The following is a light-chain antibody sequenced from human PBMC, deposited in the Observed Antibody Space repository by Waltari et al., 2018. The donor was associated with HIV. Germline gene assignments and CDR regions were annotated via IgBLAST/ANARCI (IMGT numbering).Light chain of an antibody. Sequence: EIVLTQSPATLSLSPGERATLSCRASQSVGSYLAWYQQKPGQAPRLLIYEASNRATGIPARFSGSGSGTDFTLTISSLEPEDFAVYYCHQRSSWPRTFGQGTKLEIK. CDR2: EAS. V-gene: IGKV3-11*01. CDR1: QSVGSY. CDR3: HQRSSWPRT. J-gene: IGKJ2*01.